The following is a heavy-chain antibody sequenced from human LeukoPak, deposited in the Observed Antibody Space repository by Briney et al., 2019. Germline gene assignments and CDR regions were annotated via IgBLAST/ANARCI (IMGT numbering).Heavy chain of an antibody. D-gene: IGHD3-10*01. J-gene: IGHJ4*02. V-gene: IGHV4-30-4*08. CDR1: GGSISSGDYY. CDR3: ARDQGSVY. Sequence: NPSETLSLTCTVSGGSISSGDYYWRWIRQPPGKGLEWIGYIYYSGSTYYNPSLKSRVTISVDTSKNQFSLKLSSVTAADTAVYYCARDQGSVYWGQGTLVTVSS. CDR2: IYYSGST.